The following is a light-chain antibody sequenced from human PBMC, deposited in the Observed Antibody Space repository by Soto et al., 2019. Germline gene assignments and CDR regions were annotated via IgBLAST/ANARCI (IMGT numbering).Light chain of an antibody. CDR1: SSDVGGYNY. J-gene: IGLJ1*01. CDR3: RSYAPSQHV. CDR2: DVS. Sequence: QSALTQPRSVSGSPGQSVTISCTGTSSDVGGYNYVSWYQQNPGKAPKLMIYDVSKLPSGVPDRFSGSKSGNPASLTISGLQADDEAAYYCRSYAPSQHVFGTGTKLTVL. V-gene: IGLV2-11*01.